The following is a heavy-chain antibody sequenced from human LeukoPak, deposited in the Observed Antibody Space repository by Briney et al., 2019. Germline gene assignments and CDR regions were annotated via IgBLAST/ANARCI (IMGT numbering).Heavy chain of an antibody. J-gene: IGHJ4*02. CDR2: VNQDGSEK. V-gene: IGHV3-7*01. D-gene: IGHD4-17*01. Sequence: GGSLRLSCAASGFTFSGYWMNWVRQAPGKGLEWVANVNQDGSEKYYVDSVKGRFTISRDNAKNSLYLQMNSLRAEDTAVYYCAREGGDYGDADGYWGQGTLVTVSS. CDR1: GFTFSGYW. CDR3: AREGGDYGDADGY.